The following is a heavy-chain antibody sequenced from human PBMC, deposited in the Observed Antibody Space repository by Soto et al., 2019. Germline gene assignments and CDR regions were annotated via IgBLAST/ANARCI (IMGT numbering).Heavy chain of an antibody. CDR1: GGSIRDYF. CDR3: ARDRKLVIPGNYYYYGMDV. CDR2: ISSSGTI. Sequence: SETLSLTCSVSGGSIRDYFWTWIRQPPGEGLEWIGYISSSGTINYNSSLKSRVTISLDTSRNHFSLKLSSVTAADTAVYFCARDRKLVIPGNYYYYGMDVWGQGATVTVSS. V-gene: IGHV4-59*01. J-gene: IGHJ6*02. D-gene: IGHD3-9*01.